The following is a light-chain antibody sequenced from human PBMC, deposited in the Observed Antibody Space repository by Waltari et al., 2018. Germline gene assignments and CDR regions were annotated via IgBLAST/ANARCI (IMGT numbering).Light chain of an antibody. V-gene: IGLV2-23*02. CDR2: EVT. CDR1: SSDVGTYNL. J-gene: IGLJ1*01. CDR3: CSFAGSKVYG. Sequence: QSALTQPASVSGSPGQSITISCTGTSSDVGTYNLVSWYQQHPGKGPKLMIYEVTKRPSGVFNRFAGSKAGNTASLTISGRQAEDEAEYYCCSFAGSKVYGFGTGNKVTGL.